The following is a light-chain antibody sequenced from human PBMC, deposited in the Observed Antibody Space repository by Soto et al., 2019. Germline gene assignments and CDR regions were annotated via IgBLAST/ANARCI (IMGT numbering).Light chain of an antibody. V-gene: IGLV3-21*02. CDR3: QVWDSSSDHHV. J-gene: IGLJ1*01. Sequence: SYELTQPPSVSVAPGQTARVSCGGNNIGSKSVHWYQQRPRQAPVQVVYDDSDRPSWIPERFSGANSGNTATLTISSVEAGDEDDYYCQVWDSSSDHHVFGTGTKLTVL. CDR2: DDS. CDR1: NIGSKS.